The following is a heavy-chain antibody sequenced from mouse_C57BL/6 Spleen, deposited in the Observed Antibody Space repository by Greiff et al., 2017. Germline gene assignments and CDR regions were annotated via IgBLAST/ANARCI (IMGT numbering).Heavy chain of an antibody. D-gene: IGHD3-1*01. J-gene: IGHJ1*03. V-gene: IGHV1-52*01. CDR1: GYTFTSYW. CDR2: IDPSDSET. Sequence: QVQLQQPGAELVRPGSSVKLSCKASGYTFTSYWMHWVKQRPIQGLEWIGNIDPSDSETHYNQKFKDKATLTVDKSSSTAYMQLSSLTSEASAVYYCARSGTWYFDVWGTGTTVTVSS. CDR3: ARSGTWYFDV.